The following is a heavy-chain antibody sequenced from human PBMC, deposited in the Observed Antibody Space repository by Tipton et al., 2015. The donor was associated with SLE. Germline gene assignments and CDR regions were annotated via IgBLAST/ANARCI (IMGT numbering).Heavy chain of an antibody. D-gene: IGHD2-2*01. Sequence: SLRLSCAASGFTFDDYGMSWVRQAPGKGLEWVSGINWNGGNTGYGDSVKGRFTVSRDNAKNSLFLQMNSLRAEDTAVYYCAGCSSTRCYAGNFFDPWGPGTLVTVSS. CDR1: GFTFDDYG. V-gene: IGHV3-20*04. J-gene: IGHJ5*02. CDR2: INWNGGNT. CDR3: AGCSSTRCYAGNFFDP.